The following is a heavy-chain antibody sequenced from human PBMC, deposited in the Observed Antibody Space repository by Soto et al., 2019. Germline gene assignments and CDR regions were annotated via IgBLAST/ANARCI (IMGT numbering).Heavy chain of an antibody. D-gene: IGHD3-10*01. Sequence: QVQLVQSGAEVKKPGSSVKVSCKASGGTFSSYTISWVRQAPGQGLEWMGRIIPILGIANYAQKFQGRVTNTADKSTSTAYMELSSLRSEDTAVYYCARGSYGPGGSDYWYFDLWGRGTLVTVSS. V-gene: IGHV1-69*02. CDR2: IIPILGIA. CDR3: ARGSYGPGGSDYWYFDL. J-gene: IGHJ2*01. CDR1: GGTFSSYT.